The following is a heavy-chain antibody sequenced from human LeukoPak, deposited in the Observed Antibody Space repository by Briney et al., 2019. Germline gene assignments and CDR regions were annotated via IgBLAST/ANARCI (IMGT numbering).Heavy chain of an antibody. Sequence: GASVKVSCKASGYTFTSYGISWVRQAPGQGLEWMGGIIPIFGTANYAQKFQGRVTITADESTSTAYMELSSLRSEDTAVYYCASNYYDSSGYYYPPDYWGQGTLVTVSS. CDR1: GYTFTSYG. CDR2: IIPIFGTA. V-gene: IGHV1-69*13. J-gene: IGHJ4*02. D-gene: IGHD3-22*01. CDR3: ASNYYDSSGYYYPPDY.